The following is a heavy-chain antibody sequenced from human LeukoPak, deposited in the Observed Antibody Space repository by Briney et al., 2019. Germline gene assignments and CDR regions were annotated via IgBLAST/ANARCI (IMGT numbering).Heavy chain of an antibody. CDR3: AKEYSSSWYVVRYFDY. J-gene: IGHJ4*02. V-gene: IGHV3-23*01. CDR2: ISGSGGST. D-gene: IGHD6-13*01. Sequence: GGSLRLSCAASGFTFSSYAMSWVRQAPGKGLEWVSAISGSGGSTYYADSVKGRFTISRDNSKNTLYLQMNSLRAEDTAVYYCAKEYSSSWYVVRYFDYWGQGTLVTVSS. CDR1: GFTFSSYA.